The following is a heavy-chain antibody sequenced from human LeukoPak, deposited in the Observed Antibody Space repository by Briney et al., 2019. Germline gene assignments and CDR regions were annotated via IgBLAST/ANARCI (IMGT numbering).Heavy chain of an antibody. CDR1: GFTFSNYW. D-gene: IGHD3-10*01. V-gene: IGHV3-74*01. J-gene: IGHJ4*02. CDR2: ISTDGSTT. Sequence: GGSLRLSCAASGFTFSNYWMHWVRQGPGKGLALVARISTDGSTTSYGDSVKGRFTISRDNAKNSLYLQMNSLRAEDTAVYYCARDRYYGSGSWDYWGQGSLVTVSS. CDR3: ARDRYYGSGSWDY.